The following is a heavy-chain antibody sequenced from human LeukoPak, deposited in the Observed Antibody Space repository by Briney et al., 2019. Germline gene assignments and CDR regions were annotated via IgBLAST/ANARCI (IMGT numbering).Heavy chain of an antibody. Sequence: GGSLRLSCAAPGFTFNTYDMNWVRQAPGKGLEWVSTIRSSSSNMHYADSVKGRFTISRDNAKNSLYLQMNSLRAEDTAVYYCARGSTLTTNPLFDYWGQGTLVTVSS. CDR2: IRSSSSNM. V-gene: IGHV3-21*01. J-gene: IGHJ4*02. D-gene: IGHD4-17*01. CDR3: ARGSTLTTNPLFDY. CDR1: GFTFNTYD.